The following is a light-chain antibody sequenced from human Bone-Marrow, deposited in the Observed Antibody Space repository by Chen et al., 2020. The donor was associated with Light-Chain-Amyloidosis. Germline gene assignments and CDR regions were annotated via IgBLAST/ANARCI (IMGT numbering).Light chain of an antibody. V-gene: IGLV2-14*01. Sequence: QSALTQPASVSGSPGQSITISCTGTSSAVGGDNHVSWYQQHPDKAPKLMLYEVTNRPSWVPDRFAGSKSDNTASLTISGLQPEDEADYFCSSYTITNSLVFGSGTRVTVL. CDR2: EVT. J-gene: IGLJ1*01. CDR3: SSYTITNSLV. CDR1: SSAVGGDNH.